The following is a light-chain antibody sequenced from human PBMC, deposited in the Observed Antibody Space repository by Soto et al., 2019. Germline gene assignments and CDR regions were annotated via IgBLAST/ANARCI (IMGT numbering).Light chain of an antibody. V-gene: IGLV1-40*01. CDR1: SSNIGAGYD. CDR3: QSYDSSLSGWV. Sequence: QPVLTQPPSVSGAPGQRVTISCTGSSSNIGAGYDVHWYQQLPGTAPKLLIYGNSNRPSGVPDRFSGSKSGTSASLAITGRQAEDEADYYCQSYDSSLSGWVFGGGTQLTVL. CDR2: GNS. J-gene: IGLJ3*02.